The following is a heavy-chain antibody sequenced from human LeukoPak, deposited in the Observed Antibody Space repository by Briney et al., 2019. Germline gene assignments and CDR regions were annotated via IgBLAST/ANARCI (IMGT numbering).Heavy chain of an antibody. CDR3: ARDGVAASFDY. CDR2: IIPILGTA. J-gene: IGHJ4*02. D-gene: IGHD2-15*01. Sequence: SVKVSCKASGGTFSSYTISWVRQAPGQGLEWMGRIIPILGTANYAQKFQGRVTITTDESTSTAYMELSSLRSEDTAVYYCARDGVAASFDYWGQGTLVTVSS. V-gene: IGHV1-69*16. CDR1: GGTFSSYT.